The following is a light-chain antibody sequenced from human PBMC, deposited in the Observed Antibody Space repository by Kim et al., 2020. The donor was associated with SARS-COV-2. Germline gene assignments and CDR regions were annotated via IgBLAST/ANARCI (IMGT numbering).Light chain of an antibody. J-gene: IGKJ5*01. Sequence: LSPGERATLSCRASQSVSIYLAWYQQKPGQAPRLLMYDASNRATGIPARFSCSGSGTDFTLTISSLEPEDFAVYYCQQRFNWPITFGQGTRLEIK. CDR3: QQRFNWPIT. V-gene: IGKV3-11*01. CDR2: DAS. CDR1: QSVSIY.